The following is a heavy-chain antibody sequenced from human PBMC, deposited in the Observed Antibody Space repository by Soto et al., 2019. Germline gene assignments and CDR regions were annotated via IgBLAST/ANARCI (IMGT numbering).Heavy chain of an antibody. CDR1: GYTFTGYY. V-gene: IGHV1-2*04. CDR3: AREEDCSGGSCYGAEYFQH. CDR2: INPNSGGT. J-gene: IGHJ1*01. Sequence: ASVKVSCKASGYTFTGYYMHWVRQAPGQGLEWMGWINPNSGGTNYAQKFQGWVTMTRDTSISTAYMELSRLRSDDTAVYYCAREEDCSGGSCYGAEYFQHWGQGTLVTVSS. D-gene: IGHD2-15*01.